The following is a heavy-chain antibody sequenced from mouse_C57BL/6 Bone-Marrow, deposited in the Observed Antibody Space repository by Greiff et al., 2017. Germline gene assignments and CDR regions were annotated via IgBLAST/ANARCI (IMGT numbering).Heavy chain of an antibody. Sequence: QVQLQQSGAELARPGASVKLSCKASGYTFTSYGISWVKQRTGQVLEWIGEIYPRSGNTYYNEKFKGKATLTADKSSSTAYMELRSLTSEDSAVYFCARRAWDRYYYAMDYWGQGTSVTVSS. V-gene: IGHV1-81*01. CDR2: IYPRSGNT. CDR3: ARRAWDRYYYAMDY. J-gene: IGHJ4*01. CDR1: GYTFTSYG. D-gene: IGHD3-3*01.